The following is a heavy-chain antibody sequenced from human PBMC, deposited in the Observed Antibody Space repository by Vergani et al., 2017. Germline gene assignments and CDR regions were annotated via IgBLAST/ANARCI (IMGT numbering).Heavy chain of an antibody. CDR2: IYYSGST. Sequence: QVQLQESGPGLVKPSQTLSLTCTVSGGSISSGDYYWSWIRQPPGKGLEWIGSIYYSGSTYYNPSLNSRVTISVDTSKNQFSLKLRSVTAADTAVYYCAYHGDPEPVPPYYYMDVWGKGTTVTGSS. J-gene: IGHJ6*03. CDR1: GGSISSGDYY. CDR3: AYHGDPEPVPPYYYMDV. V-gene: IGHV4-30-4*01. D-gene: IGHD4-17*01.